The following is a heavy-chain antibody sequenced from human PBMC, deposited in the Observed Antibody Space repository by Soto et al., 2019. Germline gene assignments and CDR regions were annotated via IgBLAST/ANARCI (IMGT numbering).Heavy chain of an antibody. CDR2: IYYSGST. V-gene: IGHV4-59*08. Sequence: ETLPLTGTGSGGSMSSYYWSWIRQPTGKRLEWIGYIYYSGSTNYNPSLKSRVTISVDTSKNQFSLKLSSVTAADTAVYYCASQEPYSSSWYYFDYWGQGTLVTVSS. CDR1: GGSMSSYY. CDR3: ASQEPYSSSWYYFDY. D-gene: IGHD6-13*01. J-gene: IGHJ4*02.